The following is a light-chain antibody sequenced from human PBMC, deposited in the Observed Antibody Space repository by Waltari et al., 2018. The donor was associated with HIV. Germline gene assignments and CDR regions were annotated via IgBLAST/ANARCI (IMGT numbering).Light chain of an antibody. CDR1: QNVITS. CDR3: QQYNNWPRT. CDR2: GAS. Sequence: EIVMTQSPATLSVSLGERVTLSCRASQNVITSLAWYQQKPGQAPRLLIYGASTRDTDIPSRFSGGGSGTEFTLTIGSLQSEDSASYYCQQYNNWPRTFGQGTKVEVK. V-gene: IGKV3-15*01. J-gene: IGKJ1*01.